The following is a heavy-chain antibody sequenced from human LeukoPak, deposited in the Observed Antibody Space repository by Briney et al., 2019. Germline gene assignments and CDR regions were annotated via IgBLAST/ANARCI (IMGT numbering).Heavy chain of an antibody. CDR3: ARGLEWLPYYYYYYYMDV. CDR2: IKQDGSEK. CDR1: GFTFSSYW. J-gene: IGHJ6*03. Sequence: GGSLRLSCAASGFTFSSYWMSWVRQAPGKGLEWVANIKQDGSEKYYVDSVKGRFTISRDNAKNSLYLQMNSLRAEDTAVYYCARGLEWLPYYYYYYYMDVWGKGTTVTASS. D-gene: IGHD3-3*01. V-gene: IGHV3-7*01.